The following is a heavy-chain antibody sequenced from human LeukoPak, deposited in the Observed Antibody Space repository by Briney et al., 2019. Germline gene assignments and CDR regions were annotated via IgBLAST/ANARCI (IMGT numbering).Heavy chain of an antibody. CDR1: GFTFSSYG. Sequence: PGGSLRLSCAASGFTFSSYGMHWVRQAPGKGLEWVAVISYDGSNKYYADSVKGRFTISRDNSKNTLYLQMNSLRAEDTAVYYCARDLLLWFGEGDEPFDDFDIWGQGTMVTVSS. CDR2: ISYDGSNK. J-gene: IGHJ3*02. V-gene: IGHV3-30*03. D-gene: IGHD3-10*01. CDR3: ARDLLLWFGEGDEPFDDFDI.